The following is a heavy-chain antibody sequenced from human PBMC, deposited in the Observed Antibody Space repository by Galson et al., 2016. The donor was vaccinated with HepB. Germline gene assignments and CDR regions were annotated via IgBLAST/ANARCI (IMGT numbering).Heavy chain of an antibody. CDR3: AKDLEVEAGDGVDM. V-gene: IGHV3-23*01. Sequence: SLRLSCAASGFTFSSFAMNWVRQAPGKGLQWVSAVSGSGDSTYYAGSVKGRFTISRDNSKNTLFLQMNRLRADDTAAYFCAKDLEVEAGDGVDMWGQGTMVTVSS. J-gene: IGHJ3*02. CDR1: GFTFSSFA. D-gene: IGHD2-15*01. CDR2: VSGSGDST.